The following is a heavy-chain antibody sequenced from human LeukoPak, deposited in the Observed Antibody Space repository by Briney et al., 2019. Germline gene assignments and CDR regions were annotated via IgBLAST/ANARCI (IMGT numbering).Heavy chain of an antibody. Sequence: SEALSLTCAVYGGSFSGYYWSWIRQPPGKGLEWIGEINHSGSTNYNPSLKSRVTISVDTSKNQFSLKLSSVTAADTAVYYCARDGCSGGSCYSSSNWFDPWGQGTLVTVSS. CDR3: ARDGCSGGSCYSSSNWFDP. J-gene: IGHJ5*02. D-gene: IGHD2-15*01. CDR2: INHSGST. CDR1: GGSFSGYY. V-gene: IGHV4-34*01.